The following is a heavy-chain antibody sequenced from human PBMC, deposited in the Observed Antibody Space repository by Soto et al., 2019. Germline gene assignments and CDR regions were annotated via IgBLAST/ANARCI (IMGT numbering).Heavy chain of an antibody. V-gene: IGHV1-69*02. CDR3: ATSYGSGSTHFDS. Sequence: QVQLVQSGAEVKKPGSSVKVSCTASVGTFNSYTINWVRQAPGRGLEWVGRVNPIVGMSNSALKFQGRVTITPNKSTSTAFMYLTILKSEDTAVYYCATSYGSGSTHFDSWGQGTLVTVS. CDR1: VGTFNSYT. J-gene: IGHJ4*02. CDR2: VNPIVGMS. D-gene: IGHD3-10*01.